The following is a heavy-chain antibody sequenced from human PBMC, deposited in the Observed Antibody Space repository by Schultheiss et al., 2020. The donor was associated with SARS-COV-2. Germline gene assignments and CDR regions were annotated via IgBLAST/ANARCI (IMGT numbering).Heavy chain of an antibody. V-gene: IGHV4-34*01. Sequence: SQTLSLTCAVYGGSFSGYYWRWIRQTPGKGLEWIGSIYHSGSTNYNPSLKSRVTISVDTSKNQFSLKLNSVTAADTAVYYCARSHRRGWFDPWGQGTLVTVSS. CDR2: IYHSGST. CDR3: ARSHRRGWFDP. D-gene: IGHD3-10*01. CDR1: GGSFSGYY. J-gene: IGHJ5*02.